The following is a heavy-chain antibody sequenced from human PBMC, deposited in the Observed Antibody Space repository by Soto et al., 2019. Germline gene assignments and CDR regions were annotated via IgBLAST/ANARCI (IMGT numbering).Heavy chain of an antibody. CDR2: ISYDGSDK. J-gene: IGHJ4*02. CDR1: GFTFNTFG. V-gene: IGHV3-30*18. CDR3: AKSPNFYCSSYHCYKYYVDY. Sequence: PGGSLRLSCAASGFTFNTFGMHWVRQAPGKGLEWVAVISYDGSDKYYSDSVRGRFTISRDKSMNTLYLQMNSLRTEDTAVYYCAKSPNFYCSSYHCYKYYVDYWGQGTLVTVSS. D-gene: IGHD2-2*01.